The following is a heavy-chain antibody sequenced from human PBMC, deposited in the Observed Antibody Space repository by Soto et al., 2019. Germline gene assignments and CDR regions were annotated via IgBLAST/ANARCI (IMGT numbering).Heavy chain of an antibody. CDR2: ISYHGINT. D-gene: IGHD5-12*01. CDR3: AKTGDSGYDWGWFDP. Sequence: QVQLVESGGGVVQPGGSLRLSCAASGFTFSSYGMHWVRQAPGKGLEWVAVISYHGINTHYADSVKGRFTISRDNYKNTLYLHMNSLRPEDTAVYYCAKTGDSGYDWGWFDPWGKGTLVTVSS. V-gene: IGHV3-30*18. J-gene: IGHJ5*02. CDR1: GFTFSSYG.